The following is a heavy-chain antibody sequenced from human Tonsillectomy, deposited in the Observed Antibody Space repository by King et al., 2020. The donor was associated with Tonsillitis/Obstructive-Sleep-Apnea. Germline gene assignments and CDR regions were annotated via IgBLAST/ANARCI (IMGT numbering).Heavy chain of an antibody. Sequence: QLQESGPGLVKPSETLSLTCTVSGGSISSYYWSWIRQPPGKGLEWIGYIYYSGSTNYNPSLKSRVTISVDTSKNQFSLKLSSVTAADTAVYYCARHLDAADYWGQGPLVTVSS. CDR1: GGSISSYY. J-gene: IGHJ4*02. V-gene: IGHV4-59*08. D-gene: IGHD1-1*01. CDR3: ARHLDAADY. CDR2: IYYSGST.